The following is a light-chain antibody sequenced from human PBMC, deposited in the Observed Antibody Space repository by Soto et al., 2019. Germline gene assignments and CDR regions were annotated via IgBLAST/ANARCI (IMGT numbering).Light chain of an antibody. V-gene: IGKV1-39*01. CDR3: QQIYSAPLT. J-gene: IGKJ4*01. Sequence: IQMTQSTSSVSASVVDRVTSTCRAIPTITTYLIWYRQKRGKAPKLLMYAASSLQSGVPSRFSGSGSETEFCLSISSLQPEVFATYFCQQIYSAPLTFGGGTKVDIK. CDR2: AAS. CDR1: PTITTY.